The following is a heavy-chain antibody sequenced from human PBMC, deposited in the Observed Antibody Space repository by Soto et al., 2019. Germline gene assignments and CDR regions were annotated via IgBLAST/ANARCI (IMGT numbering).Heavy chain of an antibody. J-gene: IGHJ5*02. V-gene: IGHV1-69*02. CDR2: IIPILGIA. CDR1: GGTFSSYT. Sequence: QVQLVQSGAEVKKPGSSVKVSCKASGGTFSSYTISWVRQAPGQGLEWMGRIIPILGIANYAQKFQGRVTITADKSTSTAYMELSSQRSEDTAVYYCASAPTRIAVAGTTWFDPWGQGTLVTVSS. D-gene: IGHD6-19*01. CDR3: ASAPTRIAVAGTTWFDP.